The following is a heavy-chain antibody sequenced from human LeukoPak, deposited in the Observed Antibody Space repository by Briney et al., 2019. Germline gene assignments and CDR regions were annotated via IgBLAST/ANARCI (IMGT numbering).Heavy chain of an antibody. CDR3: ARERGLSLYSSGWLDY. V-gene: IGHV4-59*12. CDR1: GGSISSYY. J-gene: IGHJ4*02. CDR2: IYYSGST. D-gene: IGHD6-19*01. Sequence: SETLSLTCTVSGGSISSYYWSWIRQPPGKGLEWIGYIYYSGSTNYNPSLKSRVTISVDTSKNQFSLKLSSVTAADTAVYYCARERGLSLYSSGWLDYWGQGTLVTVSS.